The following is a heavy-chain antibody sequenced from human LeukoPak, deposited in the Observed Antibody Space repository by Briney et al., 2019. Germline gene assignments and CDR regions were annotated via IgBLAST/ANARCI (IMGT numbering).Heavy chain of an antibody. J-gene: IGHJ5*02. V-gene: IGHV1-2*02. D-gene: IGHD5-18*01. CDR3: AREGGSGYSYGYAWFDP. CDR1: GYTFTGYY. Sequence: GALVKVSCKASGYTFTGYYMHWVRQAPGQGLEWMGWINPNSGGTNYAQKFQGRVTMTRDTSISTAYMELSRLRSDDTAVYYCAREGGSGYSYGYAWFDPWGQGTLVTVSS. CDR2: INPNSGGT.